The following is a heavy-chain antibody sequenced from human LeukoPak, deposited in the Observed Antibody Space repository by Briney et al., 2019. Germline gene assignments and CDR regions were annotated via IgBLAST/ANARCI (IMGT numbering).Heavy chain of an antibody. J-gene: IGHJ5*02. CDR1: GDSVSSSRFS. V-gene: IGHV4-30-2*01. CDR3: ARMVVDVTRWFDP. CDR2: SYHGGST. D-gene: IGHD2-15*01. Sequence: PSETLSLTCDVSGDSVSSSRFSWSWLRQPPGKGLEWIGYSYHGGSTHYNPSLQSRVTISVDRSKKQFSLNLHSVTAADTAVYYCARMVVDVTRWFDPWGQGTLVTVSS.